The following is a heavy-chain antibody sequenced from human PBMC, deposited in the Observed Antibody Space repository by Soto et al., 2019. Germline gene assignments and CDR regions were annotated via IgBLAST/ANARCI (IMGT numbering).Heavy chain of an antibody. J-gene: IGHJ5*02. Sequence: ASVKVSCKASGGTFSSYTISWVRQAPGQGLEWMGRIIPILGIANYAQKFQGRVTITADKSTSTAYMELSSLRSEDTAVYYCARDGEIGSGWYESSTTYNWFDPWGQGTLVPVSS. V-gene: IGHV1-69*04. CDR2: IIPILGIA. CDR3: ARDGEIGSGWYESSTTYNWFDP. D-gene: IGHD6-19*01. CDR1: GGTFSSYT.